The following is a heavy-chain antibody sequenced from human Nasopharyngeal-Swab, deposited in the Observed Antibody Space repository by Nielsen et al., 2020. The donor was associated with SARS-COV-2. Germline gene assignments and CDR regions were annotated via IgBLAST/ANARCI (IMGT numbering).Heavy chain of an antibody. CDR2: IDWDDDK. Sequence: SGPTLVKPTQTLTLTCTFSGFSLSTSGMCVSWIRQPPGKALEWLARIDWDDDKYYSTSLKTMLTISKDTSKNQVVLTMTNMDPVDTATYYCARMDPTLRFDPWGQGTLVTVSS. V-gene: IGHV2-70*11. CDR1: GFSLSTSGMC. J-gene: IGHJ5*02. CDR3: ARMDPTLRFDP.